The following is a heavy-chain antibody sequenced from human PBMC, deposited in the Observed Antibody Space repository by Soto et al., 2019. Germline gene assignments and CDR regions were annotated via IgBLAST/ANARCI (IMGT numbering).Heavy chain of an antibody. J-gene: IGHJ4*02. CDR1: GNTFINND. D-gene: IGHD3-9*01. V-gene: IGHV1-2*02. CDR2: ISPKSGGS. CDR3: ARPPGYISDWYYFDL. Sequence: ASGKPSCKAPGNTFINNDMHWGRQAPGQGFEWMGRISPKSGGSNYAQKFQGRVSMTWDTSLKTAYMELSSLMSEDTAVHYCARPPGYISDWYYFDLWGQGTQVTVSS.